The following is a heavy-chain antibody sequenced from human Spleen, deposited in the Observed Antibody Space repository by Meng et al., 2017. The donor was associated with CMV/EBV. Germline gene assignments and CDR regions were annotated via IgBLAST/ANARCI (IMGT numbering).Heavy chain of an antibody. CDR1: GDSISSGGYY. Sequence: TCTVSGDSISSGGYYWSWIRQHPGKGLEWIGYIYYSGSTYYNPSLKSRVTISVDTSKNQFSLKLSSVTAADTAVYYCASDSSGYYVDYWGQGTLVTVSS. CDR2: IYYSGST. CDR3: ASDSSGYYVDY. J-gene: IGHJ4*02. D-gene: IGHD3-22*01. V-gene: IGHV4-31*03.